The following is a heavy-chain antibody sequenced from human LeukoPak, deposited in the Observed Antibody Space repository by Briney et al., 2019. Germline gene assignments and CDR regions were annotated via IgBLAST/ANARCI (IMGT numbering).Heavy chain of an antibody. D-gene: IGHD2-15*01. J-gene: IGHJ4*02. Sequence: ASVTVSCKTSGYTFSDFYMHWVRQAPGQGLEYMGWINASSCDTNSAHKFRGRVTLTRDTSISTAYSELSSLRSDDKAVYYCAGEYCRGGRCNQAFEYWGQGTLVTVSS. CDR1: GYTFSDFY. CDR3: AGEYCRGGRCNQAFEY. CDR2: INASSCDT. V-gene: IGHV1-2*02.